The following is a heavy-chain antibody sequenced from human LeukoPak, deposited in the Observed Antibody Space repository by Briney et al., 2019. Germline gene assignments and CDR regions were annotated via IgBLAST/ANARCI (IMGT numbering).Heavy chain of an antibody. J-gene: IGHJ4*02. CDR1: GFTFEEYG. CDR2: INWDGAST. CDR3: ARDGPSIGSGSASDY. Sequence: GGSLRLSCAASGFTFEEYGMSWGRRAPGNGLEGGSGINWDGASTGYAHYVKGRLTISRDNAKNSLNLQMNSLRAEDTALCDCARDGPSIGSGSASDYWGQGTLVTVSS. V-gene: IGHV3-20*01. D-gene: IGHD3-10*01.